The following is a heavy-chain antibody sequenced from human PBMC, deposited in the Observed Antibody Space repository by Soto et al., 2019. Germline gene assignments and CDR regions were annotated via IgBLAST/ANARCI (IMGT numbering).Heavy chain of an antibody. CDR3: ARVRTYYDSSGALDY. Sequence: ASVKVSGKTSGYTFTGYFMHWVRQAPGQGLGWMGWINPNSGDTKYAQKFQGRVTMTRDMSISTAYMELRRLTSDDTAVYYCARVRTYYDSSGALDYWGQGTLVTVSS. V-gene: IGHV1-2*02. J-gene: IGHJ4*02. CDR2: INPNSGDT. D-gene: IGHD3-22*01. CDR1: GYTFTGYF.